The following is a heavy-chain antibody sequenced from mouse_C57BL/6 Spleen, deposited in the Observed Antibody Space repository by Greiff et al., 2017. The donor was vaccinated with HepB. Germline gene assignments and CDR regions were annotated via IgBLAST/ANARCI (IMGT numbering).Heavy chain of an antibody. CDR2: IWSGGST. CDR3: ARIWDYDDAMDY. Sequence: VKVVESGPGLVQPSQSLSITCTVSGFSLTSYGVHWVRQSPGKGLEWLGVIWSGGSTDYNAAFISRLSISKDNSKSQVFFKMNSLQADDTAIYYCARIWDYDDAMDYWGQGTSVTVSS. J-gene: IGHJ4*01. D-gene: IGHD2-4*01. CDR1: GFSLTSYG. V-gene: IGHV2-2*01.